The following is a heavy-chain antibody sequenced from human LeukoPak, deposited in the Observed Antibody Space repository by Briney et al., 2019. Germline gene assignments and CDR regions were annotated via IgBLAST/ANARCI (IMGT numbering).Heavy chain of an antibody. CDR1: GGSFSGYY. V-gene: IGHV4-34*01. Sequence: SETLSLTCAVYGGSFSGYYWSWIRQPPGKGLEWIGEINHSGSTNYNPSLKSRVTISVDTSKNQFSLTLSSVTAADTAVYYCAASYYYYGMDVWGQGTTVTVSS. J-gene: IGHJ6*01. CDR3: AASYYYYGMDV. CDR2: INHSGST.